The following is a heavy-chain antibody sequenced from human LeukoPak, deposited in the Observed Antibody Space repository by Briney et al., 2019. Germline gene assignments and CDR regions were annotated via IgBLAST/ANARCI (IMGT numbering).Heavy chain of an antibody. CDR2: IYYSGST. Sequence: SETLSLTCTVSGGSISSGGYHWSWIRQHPGKGLEWIGYIYYSGSTYYNPSLKSRVTISVDTSKNQFSLKLSSVTAADTAVYYCARDPAQARGFDPWGQGTLVTVSS. J-gene: IGHJ5*02. V-gene: IGHV4-31*03. D-gene: IGHD2-2*01. CDR1: GGSISSGGYH. CDR3: ARDPAQARGFDP.